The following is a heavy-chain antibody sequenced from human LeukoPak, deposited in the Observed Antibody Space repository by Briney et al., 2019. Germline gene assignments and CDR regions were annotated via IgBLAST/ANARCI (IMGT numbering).Heavy chain of an antibody. CDR3: AREGRYYDSSGYYDP. CDR2: IYYSGST. D-gene: IGHD3-22*01. J-gene: IGHJ5*02. CDR1: GGSISSGGYY. V-gene: IGHV4-31*03. Sequence: PSETLSLTCTVSGGSISSGGYYWSWIRQHPGKGLEWIGYIYYSGSTYYNPSLKSRVTISVDTSKNQFSLKLSSVTAADTAVYYRAREGRYYDSSGYYDPWGQGTLVTVSS.